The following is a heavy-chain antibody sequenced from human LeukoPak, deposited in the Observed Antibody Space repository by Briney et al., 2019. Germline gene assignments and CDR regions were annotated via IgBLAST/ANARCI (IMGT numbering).Heavy chain of an antibody. V-gene: IGHV1-2*02. CDR2: INPNSGGT. CDR1: GYTFTGYY. CDR3: ARGSLAGFSRTSSDY. Sequence: ASVKVSCKASGYTFTGYYIHWVRQAPGQGLEWMGWINPNSGGTNYAQKFQGRVTMTRDTSISTAYMELSRLRSDDTAVYYCARGSLAGFSRTSSDYWGQGTLVTVSS. J-gene: IGHJ4*02. D-gene: IGHD1-14*01.